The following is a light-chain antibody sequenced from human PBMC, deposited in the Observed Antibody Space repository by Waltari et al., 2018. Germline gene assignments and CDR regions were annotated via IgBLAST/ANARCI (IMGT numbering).Light chain of an antibody. CDR2: GAS. CDR1: QSVSSSY. J-gene: IGKJ1*01. Sequence: EIVMTQSPATLSVFPGERATLSCRASQSVSSSYLAWYQQKPGQAPRLLIYGASSRATGIPDRFSGSGSGTDFTLTISRLEPEDFAVYYCQQYGSSWWTFGQGTKVEIK. V-gene: IGKV3-20*01. CDR3: QQYGSSWWT.